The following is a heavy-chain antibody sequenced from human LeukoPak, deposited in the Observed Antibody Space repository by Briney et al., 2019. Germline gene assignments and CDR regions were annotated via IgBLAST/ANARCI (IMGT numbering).Heavy chain of an antibody. CDR3: ARWTTTFLDY. CDR2: INPNSGGT. J-gene: IGHJ4*02. V-gene: IGHV1-2*02. CDR1: GYTFTDYY. D-gene: IGHD1-1*01. Sequence: ASVKVSCKASGYTFTDYYIHWVRQAPGQGLEWMGWINPNSGGTNYAQKFQGRVTMTRDTSTSTVYMDLSSLRSEDTAVYYCARWTTTFLDYWGQGTLVTASS.